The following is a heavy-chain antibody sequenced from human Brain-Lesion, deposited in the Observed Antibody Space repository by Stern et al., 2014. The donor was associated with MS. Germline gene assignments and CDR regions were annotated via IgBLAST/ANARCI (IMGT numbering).Heavy chain of an antibody. V-gene: IGHV1-2*02. Sequence: QVQLVQSGAEVKKPGASVKVSCKTSGYIFIGYYIHWVRQAPGQGLEWMAWINPNTGGTKYAQKFQGRVTMSRDTSISTAYVGLSSLTSDDTAVYYCARDHYLGMDVWGQGTTVTVSS. J-gene: IGHJ6*02. CDR1: GYIFIGYY. D-gene: IGHD1-26*01. CDR2: INPNTGGT. CDR3: ARDHYLGMDV.